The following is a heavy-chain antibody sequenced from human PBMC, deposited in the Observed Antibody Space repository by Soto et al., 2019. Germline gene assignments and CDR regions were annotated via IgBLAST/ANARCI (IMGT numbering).Heavy chain of an antibody. V-gene: IGHV3-48*02. D-gene: IGHD3-22*01. J-gene: IGHJ4*02. CDR2: ISSSSSTI. CDR1: GFTFSNAW. Sequence: GSLRLSCTASGFTFSNAWMSWVCQAPGKGLEWVSYISSSSSTIYYADSVKGRFTISGDNAKNSLYLQMNSLRDEDTAVYYCAGNYYGSSGYFDLYYFDYWGQGTLVTVSS. CDR3: AGNYYGSSGYFDLYYFDY.